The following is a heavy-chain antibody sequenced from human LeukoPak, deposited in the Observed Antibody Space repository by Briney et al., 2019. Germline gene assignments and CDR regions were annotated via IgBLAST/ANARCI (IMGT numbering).Heavy chain of an antibody. Sequence: SETLSPTCTVSGGSISTYYWSWIRQPPGKGLEWIGYIYYSGSTNYNPSLKSRVTISVDTSKNQFSLKLSSVTAADTAVYYCARQQWLVHYLDYWGQGTLVTVSS. CDR1: GGSISTYY. CDR3: ARQQWLVHYLDY. J-gene: IGHJ4*02. V-gene: IGHV4-59*08. D-gene: IGHD6-19*01. CDR2: IYYSGST.